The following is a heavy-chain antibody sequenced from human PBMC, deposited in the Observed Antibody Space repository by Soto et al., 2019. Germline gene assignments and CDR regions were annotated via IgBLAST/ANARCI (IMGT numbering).Heavy chain of an antibody. Sequence: EVQLLESGGDLVQPGGTLRLSCAASGFAFSNYAMSWVRQAPGKGLEWVSGVGGSGDRTYYADFVKGRFTVSRDNSKNTMYLQMNSLRVEVTAIYYCTRAEDDYGDQDHFDFWGQGTLVTVSS. D-gene: IGHD4-17*01. J-gene: IGHJ4*02. CDR1: GFAFSNYA. CDR2: VGGSGDRT. CDR3: TRAEDDYGDQDHFDF. V-gene: IGHV3-23*01.